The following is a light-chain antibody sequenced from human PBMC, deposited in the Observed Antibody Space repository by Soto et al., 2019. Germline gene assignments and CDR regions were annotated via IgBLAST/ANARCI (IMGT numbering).Light chain of an antibody. V-gene: IGLV1-36*01. CDR1: SSNIRNNA. Sequence: QSVLTQPPSVSGAPRQSVIISCSGSSSNIRNNAVNWYQQFPGKAPKLLIYYDDLLPSGVSARFSGSKSGTSASLAISGLQSEDEADYYCATWDDSLNGQVFGGGTKVTVL. J-gene: IGLJ2*01. CDR3: ATWDDSLNGQV. CDR2: YDD.